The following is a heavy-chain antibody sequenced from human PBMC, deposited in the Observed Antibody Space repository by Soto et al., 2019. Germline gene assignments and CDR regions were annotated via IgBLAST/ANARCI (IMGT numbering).Heavy chain of an antibody. J-gene: IGHJ3*02. CDR2: IYPGDSDT. Sequence: PGESLKISCKGSGYSFTSYWIGWVRQMPGKGLEWMGIIYPGDSDTRYSPSLQGQVTISADKSISTAYLQWSSLKASDTAMYYCARRFFFKGAVAGGRAFDIWGQGTMVTVSS. D-gene: IGHD6-19*01. CDR1: GYSFTSYW. CDR3: ARRFFFKGAVAGGRAFDI. V-gene: IGHV5-51*01.